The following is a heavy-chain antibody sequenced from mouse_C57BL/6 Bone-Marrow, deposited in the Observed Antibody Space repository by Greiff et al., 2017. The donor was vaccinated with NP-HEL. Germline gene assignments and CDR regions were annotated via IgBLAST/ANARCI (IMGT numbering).Heavy chain of an antibody. D-gene: IGHD1-1*01. V-gene: IGHV1-7*01. J-gene: IGHJ2*01. CDR2: IHPSSGYT. CDR1: GYTFTSYW. CDR3: ARGYYGSSLDY. Sequence: QVQLQQSGAELAKPGASVKLSCKASGYTFTSYWMHWVKQRPGQGLEWIGYIHPSSGYTKYNQKFKDKATLTADKSSSTSYMQLSSLTYEDSAVYYCARGYYGSSLDYWGQGTTLTVSS.